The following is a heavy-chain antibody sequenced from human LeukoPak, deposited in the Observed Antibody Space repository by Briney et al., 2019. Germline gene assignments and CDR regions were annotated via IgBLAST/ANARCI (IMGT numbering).Heavy chain of an antibody. J-gene: IGHJ4*02. Sequence: PSETLSLTCAVYGGSFSGYYWSWIRQPPGKGLEWIGEINHSGSTNYNPSLKSRVTISVDTSKNQFSLKLSSVTAADTAVYYCARGYGDYVIYSFDYWGQGTLVTVSS. V-gene: IGHV4-34*01. CDR1: GGSFSGYY. CDR2: INHSGST. D-gene: IGHD4-17*01. CDR3: ARGYGDYVIYSFDY.